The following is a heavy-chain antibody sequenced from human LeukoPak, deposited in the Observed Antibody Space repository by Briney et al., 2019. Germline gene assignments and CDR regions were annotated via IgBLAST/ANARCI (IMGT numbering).Heavy chain of an antibody. J-gene: IGHJ4*02. CDR3: AKDEFPLYGNGGISPFDY. CDR1: GFTFSSYG. V-gene: IGHV3-30*02. Sequence: PGGSLRLSCAASGFTFSSYGMHWVRQAPGKGLEWVAFICYDGSNKHHADSVKGRFTISRDNYKNTLYLQMNSLRAEDTAVYYCAKDEFPLYGNGGISPFDYWGQGTLVTVSS. D-gene: IGHD4-23*01. CDR2: ICYDGSNK.